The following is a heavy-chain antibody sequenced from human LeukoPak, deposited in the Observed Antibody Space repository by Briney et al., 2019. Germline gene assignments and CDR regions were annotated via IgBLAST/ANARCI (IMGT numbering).Heavy chain of an antibody. CDR1: GGSVSSSNYN. CDR3: ARDDLFYFDY. Sequence: SETLSLTCTVFGGSVSSSNYNWGWIRQPPGKGLEWIGSIYYSGSTYYNPSLKSRVTISVDTSKNQFSLKLSSVTAADTAVYYCARDDLFYFDYWGQGTLVTVSS. CDR2: IYYSGST. J-gene: IGHJ4*02. V-gene: IGHV4-39*07. D-gene: IGHD3-3*01.